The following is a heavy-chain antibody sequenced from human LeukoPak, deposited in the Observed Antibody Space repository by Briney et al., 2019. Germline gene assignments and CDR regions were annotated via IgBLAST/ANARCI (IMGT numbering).Heavy chain of an antibody. CDR2: FDPEDGET. CDR3: ATDTSGSHRGMCDY. Sequence: GASVKVSCKVSGYTLTELSMHWVRQAPGKGLEWMGGFDPEDGETIYAQKFQGRVTMTEDTSTDTAYMELSSLRSEDTAVYYCATDTSGSHRGMCDYWGQGTLVTVSS. V-gene: IGHV1-24*01. J-gene: IGHJ4*02. CDR1: GYTLTELS. D-gene: IGHD1-26*01.